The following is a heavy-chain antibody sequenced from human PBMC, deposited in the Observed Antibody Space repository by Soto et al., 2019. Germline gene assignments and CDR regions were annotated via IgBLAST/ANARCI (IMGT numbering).Heavy chain of an antibody. CDR3: ARRGGYCIGNVCDCYYAMDV. CDR1: GGSISSGGYY. CDR2: IYYSGST. D-gene: IGHD2-21*01. Sequence: SETLSLTCTVSGGSISSGGYYWSWIRQHPGKGLEWIGYIYYSGSTYYNPSLKSRVTISVDTSKNQFSLKLSSVTAADTAVYYCARRGGYCIGNVCDCYYAMDVWGQGTTVTVSS. J-gene: IGHJ6*02. V-gene: IGHV4-31*03.